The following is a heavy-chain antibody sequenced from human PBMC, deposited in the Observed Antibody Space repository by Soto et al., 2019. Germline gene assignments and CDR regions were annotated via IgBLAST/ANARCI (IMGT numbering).Heavy chain of an antibody. CDR1: GGTFSSYA. Sequence: SVKVSCKASGGTFSSYAISWLRQSPGQGLEWMGGIIPIFGTANYAQKFQGRVTITADESTSTAYMELSSLRSEDTAVYYCARDVDTAMVTGENWFDPWGQGTLVTVSS. V-gene: IGHV1-69*13. CDR2: IIPIFGTA. D-gene: IGHD5-18*01. CDR3: ARDVDTAMVTGENWFDP. J-gene: IGHJ5*02.